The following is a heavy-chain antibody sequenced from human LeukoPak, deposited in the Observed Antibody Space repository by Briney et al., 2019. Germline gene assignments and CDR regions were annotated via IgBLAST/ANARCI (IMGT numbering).Heavy chain of an antibody. CDR1: GFTFSSHG. V-gene: IGHV3-30*03. J-gene: IGHJ4*02. Sequence: GGSLRLSCAAAGFTFSSHGMHWVRQAPGKGLEWVAVISYDGSNKYYADSVKGRFTISRDNSKNTLYPQMDSLRAEDSAVYYCATGPRYYDISPPEYWGQGTLVTVSS. D-gene: IGHD3-9*01. CDR3: ATGPRYYDISPPEY. CDR2: ISYDGSNK.